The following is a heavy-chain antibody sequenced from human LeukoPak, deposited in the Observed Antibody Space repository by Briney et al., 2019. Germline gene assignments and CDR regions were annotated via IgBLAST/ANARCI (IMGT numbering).Heavy chain of an antibody. V-gene: IGHV3-23*01. J-gene: IGHJ4*02. CDR3: VRAAPRDCSPASCSLLDT. CDR1: GFTFNNYA. D-gene: IGHD2-2*01. CDR2: IMIGGDGK. Sequence: GGSLRLSCAGSGFTFNNYAMSWVRRAPRKGLEWVSTIMIGGDGKHYADSVKGRFTISRDRSESTLHLQMNGLRADDTAVYYCVRAAPRDCSPASCSLLDTWGQGTLVTVSS.